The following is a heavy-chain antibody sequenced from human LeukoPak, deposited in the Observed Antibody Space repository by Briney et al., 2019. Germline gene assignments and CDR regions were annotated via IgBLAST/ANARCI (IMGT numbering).Heavy chain of an antibody. CDR1: GFTFSSYA. D-gene: IGHD6-19*01. J-gene: IGHJ4*02. CDR3: AKVGSGWLYGY. CDR2: ISGSGGST. V-gene: IGHV3-23*01. Sequence: GGSLRLSCAASGFTFSSYAMSWVRQAPGKGLEWVSAISGSGGSTYYADSVKGRFTISRDNSKNTLYLQMNSLRAEDTAVYCCAKVGSGWLYGYWGQGTLVTVSS.